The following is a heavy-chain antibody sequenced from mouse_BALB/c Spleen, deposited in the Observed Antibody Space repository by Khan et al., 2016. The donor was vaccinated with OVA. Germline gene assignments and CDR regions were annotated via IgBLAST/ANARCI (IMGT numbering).Heavy chain of an antibody. CDR1: GYSFTGYT. J-gene: IGHJ3*01. D-gene: IGHD2-13*01. CDR3: VRSASYGDYVEAWFAY. CDR2: INPYNGGT. Sequence: EVQVVESGPELVKPGASMKMSCKASGYSFTGYTMNWVKQSHVKNLEWIGLINPYNGGTAYNQKFRGKATLNVDKSSNTAYMELLSLTSEDSAVYYCVRSASYGDYVEAWFAYWGQGTLVTVSA. V-gene: IGHV1-37*01.